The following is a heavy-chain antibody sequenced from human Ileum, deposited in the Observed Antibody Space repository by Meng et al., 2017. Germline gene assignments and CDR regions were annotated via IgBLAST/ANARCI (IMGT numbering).Heavy chain of an antibody. V-gene: IGHV3-74*01. CDR1: GFPSGYTFSNPW. Sequence: GESLKISCAASGFPSGYTFSNPWMHWVRQSQGKGLVWVSNINGDGSIKNYADSVKGRFTISRDNAKNTLYLEINSLRAEDTAVYYCVPGAFGQQLLLFYYYDDLDFWGQGTMVTVSS. D-gene: IGHD6-6*01. J-gene: IGHJ6*02. CDR3: VPGAFGQQLLLFYYYDDLDF. CDR2: INGDGSIK.